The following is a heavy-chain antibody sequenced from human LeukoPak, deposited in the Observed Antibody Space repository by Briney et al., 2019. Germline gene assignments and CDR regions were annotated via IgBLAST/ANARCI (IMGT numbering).Heavy chain of an antibody. V-gene: IGHV3-48*01. Sequence: PGGSLRLSCAASGFTFSSYSMNWVRQAPGKGLEWVSYISSSSSTIYYADSVKGRFTISRDNAKNSLYLQMNSLRAEDTAVYYCAKDQRYGSGGKGYYYGMDVWGQGTTVTVSS. CDR2: ISSSSSTI. J-gene: IGHJ6*02. CDR3: AKDQRYGSGGKGYYYGMDV. D-gene: IGHD3-10*01. CDR1: GFTFSSYS.